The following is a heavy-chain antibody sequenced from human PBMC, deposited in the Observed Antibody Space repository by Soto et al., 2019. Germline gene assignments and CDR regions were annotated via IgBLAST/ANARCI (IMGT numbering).Heavy chain of an antibody. CDR1: GFTFSDYY. CDR2: TSSSGGTI. V-gene: IGHV3-11*01. Sequence: PGGSLRLSCAASGFTFSDYYMSWIRQAPGKGLEWVSYTSSSGGTISYADSVKGRFVISRDNARSSLYLQMNSLSAEDTAVYYCAKRVAYSSSSAYFDYWAQGTLVTVSS. CDR3: AKRVAYSSSSAYFDY. D-gene: IGHD6-6*01. J-gene: IGHJ4*02.